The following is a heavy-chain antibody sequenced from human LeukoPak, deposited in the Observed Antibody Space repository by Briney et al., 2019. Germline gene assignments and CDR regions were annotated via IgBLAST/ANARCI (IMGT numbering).Heavy chain of an antibody. Sequence: GGSLRLSCAASGFTLSSNYMSWVRQAPGKGLEWVSVIYSGGSTYYADSVKGRFTISRDNSKNTLYLQMNSLRAEDTAVYYCARSEGYYDSSGYPDWGQGTLVTVSS. CDR2: IYSGGST. D-gene: IGHD3-22*01. V-gene: IGHV3-53*01. J-gene: IGHJ4*02. CDR1: GFTLSSNY. CDR3: ARSEGYYDSSGYPD.